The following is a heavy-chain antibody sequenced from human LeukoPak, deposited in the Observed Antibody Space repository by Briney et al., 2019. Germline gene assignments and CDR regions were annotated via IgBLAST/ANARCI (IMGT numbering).Heavy chain of an antibody. CDR2: ISYDGSNK. CDR1: GFTFSSYA. V-gene: IGHV3-30-3*01. D-gene: IGHD4-17*01. CDR3: ARSLSSALKVGDYGDVLQH. J-gene: IGHJ1*01. Sequence: PGGSLRLSCAASGFTFSSYAMHWVRQAPGKGLEWVAVISYDGSNKYYADSVKGRFTISRDNSKNTLYLQMNSLRAEDTAVYYCARSLSSALKVGDYGDVLQHWGQGTLVTVSS.